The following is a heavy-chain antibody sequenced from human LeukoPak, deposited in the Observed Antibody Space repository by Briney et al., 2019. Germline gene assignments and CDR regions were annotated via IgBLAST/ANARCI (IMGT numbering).Heavy chain of an antibody. J-gene: IGHJ4*02. CDR3: ATHPIGSSSDY. CDR2: IFTSGSA. D-gene: IGHD6-6*01. Sequence: PSETLSPTCTVSGGSIRSYYWSWIRQPAGKGLEWIGRIFTSGSANYNPSLKTRGSIAVGTSKNRFCLTLTPVAAADTAVYYFATHPIGSSSDYWGEGTLVTVSS. V-gene: IGHV4-4*07. CDR1: GGSIRSYY.